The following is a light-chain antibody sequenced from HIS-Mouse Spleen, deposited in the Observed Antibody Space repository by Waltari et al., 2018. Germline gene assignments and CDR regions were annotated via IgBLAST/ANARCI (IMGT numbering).Light chain of an antibody. Sequence: QSALTQPPSVSGSPGQSVTISCTGTSSDVGSYNRVSWYQQPPGTAPKLMIYEVSNRPSGVPDRFSGSKSGNTASLTISGLQAEDEADYYCCSYAGSYPVVFGGGTKLTVL. CDR3: CSYAGSYPVV. V-gene: IGLV2-18*02. CDR2: EVS. J-gene: IGLJ2*01. CDR1: SSDVGSYNR.